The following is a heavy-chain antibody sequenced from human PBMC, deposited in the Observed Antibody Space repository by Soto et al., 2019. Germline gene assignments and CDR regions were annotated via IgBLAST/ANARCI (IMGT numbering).Heavy chain of an antibody. D-gene: IGHD1-26*01. V-gene: IGHV4-31*03. CDR1: GGSISSVGYY. Sequence: PSETLSLTCTVSGGSISSVGYYWSWIRQHPGKGLEWIGYIYYSGSTNYNPSLKSRVTISVHTSSSQFSLELSSVTAADTAVYYCARGLISGSHYSGGWYYFDSWGQGTQVTVSS. J-gene: IGHJ4*02. CDR2: IYYSGST. CDR3: ARGLISGSHYSGGWYYFDS.